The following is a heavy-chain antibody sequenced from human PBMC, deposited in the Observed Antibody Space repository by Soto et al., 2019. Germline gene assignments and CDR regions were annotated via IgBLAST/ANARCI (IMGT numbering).Heavy chain of an antibody. Sequence: GGSLRLSCAASGFTFSNHAMSWARQAPGKGLEWVSSISSSGSNTYYADSVKGRFTISRDNSKNTLYLQMNSLRAEDTAVYYCARGGTWIQLWLRNGYYFDYWGQGTLVTVSS. J-gene: IGHJ4*02. V-gene: IGHV3-23*01. CDR2: ISSSGSNT. CDR3: ARGGTWIQLWLRNGYYFDY. CDR1: GFTFSNHA. D-gene: IGHD5-18*01.